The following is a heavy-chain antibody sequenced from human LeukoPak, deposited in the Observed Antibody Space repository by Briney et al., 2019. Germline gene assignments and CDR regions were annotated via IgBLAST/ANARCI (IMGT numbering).Heavy chain of an antibody. Sequence: GMSLRFSCAASGFTFINYGMHWVRQAPGKGLEWVAVISFDGTNKYYADSVKGRFTISRDNSKKTLDLQVNSLRAEDTAVYYCAKSIIAAVGKDYYYAMDAWGQGTTVTVSS. CDR1: GFTFINYG. CDR2: ISFDGTNK. J-gene: IGHJ6*02. V-gene: IGHV3-30*18. CDR3: AKSIIAAVGKDYYYAMDA. D-gene: IGHD6-13*01.